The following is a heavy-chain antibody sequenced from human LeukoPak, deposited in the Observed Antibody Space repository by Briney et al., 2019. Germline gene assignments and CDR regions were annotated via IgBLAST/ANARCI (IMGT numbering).Heavy chain of an antibody. Sequence: GGSLRLSCAASGFTFSSYSMHWVRQAPGKGLEWVSSISSSSSSYSYTYYADSVKGRFTISRDNSKNTLYLQMNSLRAEDTAVYYCARGRGGDYGGNSGHFDYWGQGTLVTVSS. V-gene: IGHV3-21*01. CDR2: ISSSSSSYSYT. J-gene: IGHJ4*02. D-gene: IGHD4-23*01. CDR3: ARGRGGDYGGNSGHFDY. CDR1: GFTFSSYS.